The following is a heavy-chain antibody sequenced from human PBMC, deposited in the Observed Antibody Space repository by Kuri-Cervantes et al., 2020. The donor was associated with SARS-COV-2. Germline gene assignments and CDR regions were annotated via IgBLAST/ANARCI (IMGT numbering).Heavy chain of an antibody. CDR2: IYTSGST. CDR3: ARDYSGGWGY. CDR1: GGSFSGYY. J-gene: IGHJ4*02. Sequence: SETLSLTCAVYGGSFSGYYWSWIRQPAGKGLEWIGRIYTSGSTNYNPSLKSRVTISVDTSKNQFSLKLSSVTAADTAVYYWARDYSGGWGYWGQGTLVTVSS. D-gene: IGHD1-26*01. V-gene: IGHV4-59*10.